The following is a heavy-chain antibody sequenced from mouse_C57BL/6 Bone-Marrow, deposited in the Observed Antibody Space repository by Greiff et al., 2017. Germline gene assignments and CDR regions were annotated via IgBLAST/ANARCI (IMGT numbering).Heavy chain of an antibody. CDR1: GYAFSSYW. CDR3: ARWKY. V-gene: IGHV1-80*01. Sequence: VKLVESGAELVKSGASVKISCKASGYAFSSYWMNWVKQRPGKGLEWIGQLYPGDGDTNYNGKFKGKATLTSDKASITAYRQLSSLTSEDSAVYVCARWKYGGQGTLVTVSA. CDR2: LYPGDGDT. J-gene: IGHJ3*01.